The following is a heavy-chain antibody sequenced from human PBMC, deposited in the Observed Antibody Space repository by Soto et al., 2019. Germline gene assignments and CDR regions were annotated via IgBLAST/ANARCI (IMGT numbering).Heavy chain of an antibody. CDR3: ARAGHVVVVTAALDY. D-gene: IGHD2-21*02. V-gene: IGHV1-46*01. Sequence: QVQLMQSGAEVKKPGASVKVSCKASGDTFTDYYIHWVRQAPGQELEWMGTVNPSGGHTTYAQHFLGRVTMTRDTSTSTLYMELTSLTSDDTAIYYCARAGHVVVVTAALDYWGQGTLVTVSS. CDR1: GDTFTDYY. J-gene: IGHJ4*02. CDR2: VNPSGGHT.